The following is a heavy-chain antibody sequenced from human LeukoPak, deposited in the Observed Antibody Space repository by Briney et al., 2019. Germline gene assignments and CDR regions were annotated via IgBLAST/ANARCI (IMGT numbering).Heavy chain of an antibody. Sequence: PGGSLRLSCAASGFAFSDYYMSWIRQAPGKGLEWVSYISSSGSTIYYADSVKGRFTISRDNAKNSLYLQMNSLRAEDTAVYYCGLEMATRELLFDIWGQGTLVTVSS. V-gene: IGHV3-11*01. J-gene: IGHJ4*02. CDR2: ISSSGSTI. CDR3: GLEMATRELLFDI. D-gene: IGHD5-24*01. CDR1: GFAFSDYY.